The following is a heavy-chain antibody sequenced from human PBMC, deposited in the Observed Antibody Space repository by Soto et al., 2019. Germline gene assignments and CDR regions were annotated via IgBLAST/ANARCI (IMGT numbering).Heavy chain of an antibody. D-gene: IGHD5-18*01. CDR3: ARVVTDYYYYGMDV. J-gene: IGHJ6*02. CDR1: GFTFSSYW. Sequence: EVQLVESGGGLVQPGGSLRLSCAASGFTFSSYWIIWVRQAPGKGLEWVGNIKQDGSEKYYVDSVKGRFTISRDNAKNTLYLQMNSLRAEDTAVYYCARVVTDYYYYGMDVWGQGTTVTVS. CDR2: IKQDGSEK. V-gene: IGHV3-7*05.